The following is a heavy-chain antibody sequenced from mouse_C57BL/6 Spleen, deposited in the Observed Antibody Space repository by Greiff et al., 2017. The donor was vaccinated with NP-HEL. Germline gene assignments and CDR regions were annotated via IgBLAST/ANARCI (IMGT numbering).Heavy chain of an antibody. Sequence: EVQLQQSVAELVRPGASVKLSCTASGFNIKNTYMHWVKQRPEQGLEWIGRIDPANGNTKYARKFQGKATITADTTSNTAYLQLSSLTSEDTAIEYCARSDWHGGYFDVWGTGTTVTVSS. V-gene: IGHV14-3*01. D-gene: IGHD1-2*01. CDR2: IDPANGNT. CDR3: ARSDWHGGYFDV. J-gene: IGHJ1*03. CDR1: GFNIKNTY.